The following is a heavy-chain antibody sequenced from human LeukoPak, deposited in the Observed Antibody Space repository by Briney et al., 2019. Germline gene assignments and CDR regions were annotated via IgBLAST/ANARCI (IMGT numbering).Heavy chain of an antibody. CDR1: GGSISSYY. CDR2: IYYSGST. J-gene: IGHJ5*02. CDR3: ARAASSNWFDP. Sequence: PSETLSLTCTVSGGSISSYYWSWIRQPPGKGLEWIGYIYYSGSTNYNPSVKSRVTISVDTSKNQFSLKLSSVTAADTAVYYCARAASSNWFDPWGQGTLVTVSS. V-gene: IGHV4-59*01.